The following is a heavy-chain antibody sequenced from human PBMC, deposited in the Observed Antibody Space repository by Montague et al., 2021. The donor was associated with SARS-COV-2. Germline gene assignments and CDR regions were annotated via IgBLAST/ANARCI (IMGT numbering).Heavy chain of an antibody. CDR1: GFTFSSYA. D-gene: IGHD5-18*01. V-gene: IGHV3-23*01. CDR2: ISASGSST. J-gene: IGHJ4*02. Sequence: SLRLSCAASGFTFSSYAMSWVRQAPGKGLEWVSAISASGSSTYYXDSXKGRFTISRDNSKNTLYLQMNSLRAEDTAVYYCAREGGYRRTRYDYWGQGTLVTVSS. CDR3: AREGGYRRTRYDY.